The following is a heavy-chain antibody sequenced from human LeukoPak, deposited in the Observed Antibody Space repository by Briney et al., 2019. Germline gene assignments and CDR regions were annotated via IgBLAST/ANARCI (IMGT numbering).Heavy chain of an antibody. CDR1: GYTFTSYD. J-gene: IGHJ4*02. D-gene: IGHD3-22*01. CDR2: MNPNSGNT. V-gene: IGHV1-8*01. Sequence: ASVKVSCKASGYTFTSYDINWVRQATGQGREWMGWMNPNSGNTGYAQKFQGRATMTRDTSISTAYMELSSLRSEDTAVYYCARRADYYDSSCYQHWGQGTPVTVSS. CDR3: ARRADYYDSSCYQH.